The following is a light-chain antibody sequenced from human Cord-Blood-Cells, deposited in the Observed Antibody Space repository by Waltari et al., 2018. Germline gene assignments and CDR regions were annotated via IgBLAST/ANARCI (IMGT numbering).Light chain of an antibody. V-gene: IGKV1-39*01. CDR2: AAS. CDR3: QQSYSTPPT. CDR1: QSISSY. J-gene: IGKJ4*01. Sequence: DIQMTQSPSSLSASVGDRVTITCRASQSISSYLNWDQQKPGKAPKILIYAASSLQSGVASRFSGSGSGTDFTLTISSLQPEDFATYYCQQSYSTPPTFGGGTKVEIK.